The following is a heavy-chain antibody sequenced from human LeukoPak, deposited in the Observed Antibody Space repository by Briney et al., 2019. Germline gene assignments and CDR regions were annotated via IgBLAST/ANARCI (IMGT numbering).Heavy chain of an antibody. CDR2: IYYSGST. Sequence: SETLSLTCTVSGGSISSYYWSWIRQPPGKGLGWIGYIYYSGSTNYNPSLKSRVTISVDTSKNQFSLKLSSVTAADTAVYYRARGRFGIAVAGTGLGIWGQGTLVTVSS. D-gene: IGHD6-13*01. J-gene: IGHJ3*02. CDR1: GGSISSYY. CDR3: ARGRFGIAVAGTGLGI. V-gene: IGHV4-59*01.